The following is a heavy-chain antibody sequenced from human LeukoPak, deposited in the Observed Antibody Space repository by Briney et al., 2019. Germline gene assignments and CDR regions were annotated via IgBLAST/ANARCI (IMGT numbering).Heavy chain of an antibody. Sequence: GASVRVSFKASGYTFTSYAMHWVRQAPGQRLEWMGWINAGNGNTKYSQKFQGRVTITRDTSASTAYMELSSLRSEDTAVYYCAREYEDIVVVPAGGYYGMGVWGKGTTVTVSS. D-gene: IGHD2-2*01. CDR2: INAGNGNT. V-gene: IGHV1-3*01. CDR1: GYTFTSYA. CDR3: AREYEDIVVVPAGGYYGMGV. J-gene: IGHJ6*04.